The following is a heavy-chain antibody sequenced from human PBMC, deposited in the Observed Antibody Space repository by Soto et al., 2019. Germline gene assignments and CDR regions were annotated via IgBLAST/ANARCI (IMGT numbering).Heavy chain of an antibody. D-gene: IGHD2-15*01. CDR1: GFTFSSYE. CDR3: ARVYCSGGSCYSWTVRRWFDP. Sequence: GGSLRLSCAASGFTFSSYEMNWVRQAPGKGLEWVSYISSSGSTIYYADSVKGRFTISRDNAKNSLYLQMNSLRAEDTAVYYCARVYCSGGSCYSWTVRRWFDPWGQGTLVTVS. CDR2: ISSSGSTI. V-gene: IGHV3-48*03. J-gene: IGHJ5*02.